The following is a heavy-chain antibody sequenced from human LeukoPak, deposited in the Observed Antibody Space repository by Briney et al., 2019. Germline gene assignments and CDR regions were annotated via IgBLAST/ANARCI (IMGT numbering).Heavy chain of an antibody. CDR2: IRYDGSNK. CDR3: ATLPYYYDSSGSYYFDY. V-gene: IGHV3-30*02. J-gene: IGHJ4*02. Sequence: GGSLRLSCAASGFTFSNYWMHWVRQAPGKGLEWVAFIRYDGSNKYYADSVKGRFTISRDNSKNTLYLQMNSLRVEETAVYYCATLPYYYDSSGSYYFDYWGQGTLVTVSS. D-gene: IGHD3-22*01. CDR1: GFTFSNYW.